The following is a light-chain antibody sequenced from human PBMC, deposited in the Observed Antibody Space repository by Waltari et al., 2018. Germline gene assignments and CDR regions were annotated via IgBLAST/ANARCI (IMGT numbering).Light chain of an antibody. Sequence: IQLTQSPSFLSASVGDRVTITCRASQSISSYLNWYQQKPGKAPKLLIYAASSLQSGVPSRFSGSGSGTDFTLTISSLQPEDFATYYCQQSYSTLAWTFGQGTKVEIK. CDR2: AAS. CDR3: QQSYSTLAWT. CDR1: QSISSY. V-gene: IGKV1-39*01. J-gene: IGKJ1*01.